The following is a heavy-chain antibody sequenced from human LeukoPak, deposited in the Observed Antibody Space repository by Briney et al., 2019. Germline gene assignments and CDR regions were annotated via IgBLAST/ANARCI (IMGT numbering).Heavy chain of an antibody. CDR1: GYTFTSYG. V-gene: IGHV1-18*01. CDR3: AMSTGITGHFDY. CDR2: ISAYNGNT. Sequence: GESLKISCKASGYTFTSYGLSWVRQAPGQGLEWMGWISAYNGNTNYAQKLQGRVTMTTDTSTSTAYMELRSLRSDDTAVYYCAMSTGITGHFDYWGQGTLVTVSS. D-gene: IGHD1-20*01. J-gene: IGHJ4*02.